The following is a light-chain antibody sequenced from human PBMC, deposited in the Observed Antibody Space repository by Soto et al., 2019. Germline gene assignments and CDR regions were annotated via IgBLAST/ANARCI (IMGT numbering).Light chain of an antibody. CDR3: QQCAVTPLP. CDR2: GAS. V-gene: IGKV3-20*01. Sequence: EIVLTQSPGTLSLSPGERATLSCRASQTVGNNYLAWFQQKPGQAPRLLIYGASSRATGIPDRFSGSGSGTDFTLTISRLEPEDFAVYYCQQCAVTPLPFGGGTKVDIK. CDR1: QTVGNNY. J-gene: IGKJ4*01.